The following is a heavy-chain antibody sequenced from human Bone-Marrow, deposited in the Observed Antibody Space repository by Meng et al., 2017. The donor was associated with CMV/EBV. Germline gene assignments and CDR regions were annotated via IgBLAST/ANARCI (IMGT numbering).Heavy chain of an antibody. CDR3: ARDSVTTKTVD. J-gene: IGHJ4*02. CDR1: GFTFSSYA. Sequence: GGSLRLSCAASGFTFSSYAMHWVRQAPGKGLEWVAVISYDGSNKYYADSVKGRFTISRDNSKNTLYLQMNSLRAEDTAVYYCARDSVTTKTVDWGQGTLVTVSS. V-gene: IGHV3-30*04. CDR2: ISYDGSNK. D-gene: IGHD4-11*01.